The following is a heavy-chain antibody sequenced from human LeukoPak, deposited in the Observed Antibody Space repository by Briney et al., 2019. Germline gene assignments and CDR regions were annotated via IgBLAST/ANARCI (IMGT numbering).Heavy chain of an antibody. J-gene: IGHJ5*02. D-gene: IGHD1-26*01. V-gene: IGHV3-9*01. CDR2: ISWNSGSI. CDR1: GFTFDDYA. CDR3: TKDLSWEPGGAGYNWFAP. Sequence: PGESLRLSCAASGFTFDDYAMHWVRQAPGKGLEWVSGISWNSGSIGYADSVKGRFTISGENAKKSSFLQMNSLRAEDTALYYCTKDLSWEPGGAGYNWFAPWGQRTLVTVSS.